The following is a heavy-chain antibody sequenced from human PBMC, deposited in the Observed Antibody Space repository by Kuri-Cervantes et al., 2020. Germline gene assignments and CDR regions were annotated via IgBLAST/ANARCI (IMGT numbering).Heavy chain of an antibody. CDR2: IYHTGST. V-gene: IGHV4-34*01. J-gene: IGHJ4*01. CDR3: ARGFVVVRGVRITVPFSRYYLDY. CDR1: GGSFSGYY. D-gene: IGHD3-10*01. Sequence: ESLKISCAVYGGSFSGYYWTWIRQSPGQGLEWIGSIYHTGSTDYRPSLKSRLTISLDSSKNQFSLKLSSVTAADTAVYYCARGFVVVRGVRITVPFSRYYLDYWAQGTLVTVSS.